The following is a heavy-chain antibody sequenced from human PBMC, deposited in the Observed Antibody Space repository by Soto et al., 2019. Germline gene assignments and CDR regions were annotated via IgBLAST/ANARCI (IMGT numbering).Heavy chain of an antibody. D-gene: IGHD3-3*01. J-gene: IGHJ4*02. V-gene: IGHV4-31*03. CDR3: ARDTSNYDFWRGFDY. Sequence: SETLSLTCTVSGCSISSGFYYWSWLRPHPGKGLEWIGYIYYSGSTYYNPSLKSRVTISVDTSKNQFSLKLSSVTAADTAVYYWARDTSNYDFWRGFDYWGQGTLVNVSS. CDR1: GCSISSGFYY. CDR2: IYYSGST.